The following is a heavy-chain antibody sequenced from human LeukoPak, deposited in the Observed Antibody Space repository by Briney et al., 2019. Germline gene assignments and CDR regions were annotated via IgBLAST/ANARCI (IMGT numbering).Heavy chain of an antibody. J-gene: IGHJ4*02. CDR3: ARSIPYGTTWYGRSDY. CDR2: IKQDGSEK. V-gene: IGHV3-7*03. Sequence: GGSLRLSCAASGFTFSSYWMSWVRQAPGKGLEWVANIKQDGSEKYYVDSVKGRLTISRDNALNSLYLQMNSLRAEDTAIYYCARSIPYGTTWYGRSDYWGQGTLVTVSS. D-gene: IGHD6-13*01. CDR1: GFTFSSYW.